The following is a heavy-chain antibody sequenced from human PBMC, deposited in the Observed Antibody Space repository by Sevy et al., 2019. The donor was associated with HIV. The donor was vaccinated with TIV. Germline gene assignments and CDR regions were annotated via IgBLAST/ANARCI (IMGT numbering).Heavy chain of an antibody. D-gene: IGHD4-17*01. CDR3: ARADYGDYSGEFDY. CDR2: ISYDGSNK. V-gene: IGHV3-30-3*01. Sequence: GGSLRLSCAASAITFSSHAMHWVRQAPGKGLEWVTIISYDGSNKYYADSVKGRFIISRDNSKNTLYLQMNSLRAEDTAVYYCARADYGDYSGEFDYWGQGTLVTVSS. J-gene: IGHJ4*02. CDR1: AITFSSHA.